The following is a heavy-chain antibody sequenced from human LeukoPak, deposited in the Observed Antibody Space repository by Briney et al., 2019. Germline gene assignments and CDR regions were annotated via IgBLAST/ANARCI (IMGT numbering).Heavy chain of an antibody. D-gene: IGHD2-2*01. V-gene: IGHV1-2*02. Sequence: ASVKVSCKASGYTFTGYYMHWVRQPPGQGLEWMGWINPNSGGTNYAQKFQGRVTMTRDTSISTAYMELSRLGSDDTAVYYCARVSVVVPAARGIDYYYYYGMDVWGQGTTVTVSS. CDR2: INPNSGGT. CDR1: GYTFTGYY. J-gene: IGHJ6*02. CDR3: ARVSVVVPAARGIDYYYYYGMDV.